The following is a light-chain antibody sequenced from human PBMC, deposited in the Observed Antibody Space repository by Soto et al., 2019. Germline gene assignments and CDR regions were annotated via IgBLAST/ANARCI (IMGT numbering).Light chain of an antibody. CDR2: EVS. V-gene: IGLV2-23*02. CDR3: CSYAGSRTHVL. Sequence: QSVLTQPASVSGSPGQSITISCIGTSSDVGSYNLVSWYQQHPGEAPKVLIYEVSERPSGVSNRFSGSKSGNTASLTISGLQAEDEAEYYCCSYAGSRTHVLFGGGTKLTVL. J-gene: IGLJ2*01. CDR1: SSDVGSYNL.